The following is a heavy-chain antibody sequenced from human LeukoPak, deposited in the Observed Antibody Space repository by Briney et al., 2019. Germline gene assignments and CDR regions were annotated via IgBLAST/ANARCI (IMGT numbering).Heavy chain of an antibody. V-gene: IGHV4-59*01. CDR3: ARGKGRAAAGT. CDR2: IYYSGST. J-gene: IGHJ5*02. D-gene: IGHD6-13*01. CDR1: GGSFSGYY. Sequence: SETLSLTCAVYGGSFSGYYWSWIRQPPGKGLEWIGYIYYSGSTNYNPSLKSRVTISVDTSKNQFSLKLSSVTAADTAVYYCARGKGRAAAGTWGQGTLVTVSS.